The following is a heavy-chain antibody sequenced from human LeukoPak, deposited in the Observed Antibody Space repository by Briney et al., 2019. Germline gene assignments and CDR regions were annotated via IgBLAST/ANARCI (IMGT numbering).Heavy chain of an antibody. D-gene: IGHD4-17*01. J-gene: IGHJ5*02. V-gene: IGHV1-18*01. Sequence: GASVKLSCKTSGYTFNKYSITWVRQAPGQGLEWMGWISVYNDNTNYAQSLQGRVTMTTDTSTSTAYMELRSLRSDDTAVYYCARGKSVTTLLNWFDPWGQGTLVIVSS. CDR1: GYTFNKYS. CDR3: ARGKSVTTLLNWFDP. CDR2: ISVYNDNT.